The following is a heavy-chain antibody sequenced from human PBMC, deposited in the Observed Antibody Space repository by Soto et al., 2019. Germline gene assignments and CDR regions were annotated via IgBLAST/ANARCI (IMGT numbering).Heavy chain of an antibody. CDR3: AKDRVRTPNGADSFDV. CDR1: GYAFGAYY. V-gene: IGHV1-2*02. Sequence: QVQLVQSGAEVKKPGASVKVSCKASGYAFGAYYIYWVRQAPGQGLEWMGYINPQGGGARYGQEFRDRLTFTTDTPKDTAYMELRRLTSDDTAIYYCAKDRVRTPNGADSFDVWGQGTSVTVS. J-gene: IGHJ3*01. CDR2: INPQGGGA. D-gene: IGHD2-8*01.